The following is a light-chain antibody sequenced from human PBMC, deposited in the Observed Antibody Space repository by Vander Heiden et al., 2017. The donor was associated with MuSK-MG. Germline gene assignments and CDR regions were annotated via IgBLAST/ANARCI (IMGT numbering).Light chain of an antibody. J-gene: IGKJ3*01. CDR3: QHSHSTPFT. CDR1: QSVSSS. Sequence: DIVLTQSPATLSLSPGDRVTLTCRASQSVSSSLAWYQQKPGKAPRLLIHDASSRATGIPSRFSGSGSGTDFTLTISSLQPEDFAVYYCQHSHSTPFTFGHGTKVDIK. V-gene: IGKV3-11*01. CDR2: DAS.